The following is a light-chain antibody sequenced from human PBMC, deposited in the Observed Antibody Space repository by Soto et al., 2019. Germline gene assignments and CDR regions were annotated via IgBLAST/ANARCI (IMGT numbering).Light chain of an antibody. Sequence: SYELTQPPSVSVAPGQTARITCGGNYIGTKSVHWYHQKPGQAPVLVVYHNDDRPSGIAERFSGSNSGNTATLTITRVEAGDEADYYCQVWDSSSDHRIFGGGTQLTVL. CDR3: QVWDSSSDHRI. CDR2: HND. CDR1: YIGTKS. V-gene: IGLV3-21*02. J-gene: IGLJ2*01.